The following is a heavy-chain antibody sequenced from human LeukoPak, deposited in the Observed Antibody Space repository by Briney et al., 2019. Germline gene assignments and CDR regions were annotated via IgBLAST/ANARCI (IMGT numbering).Heavy chain of an antibody. J-gene: IGHJ4*02. CDR3: AKDALISFRGAWSQFDS. CDR2: ISGSGGST. CDR1: GFTFSSYW. D-gene: IGHD3-16*02. V-gene: IGHV3-23*01. Sequence: GGSLRLSCVASGFTFSSYWMHWVRQDPRKGLEWVSGISGSGGSTYYVDAVKGRFTMSRDNSKNTLYLQMNSLRVEDTAVYYCAKDALISFRGAWSQFDSWGQGTLVTVSS.